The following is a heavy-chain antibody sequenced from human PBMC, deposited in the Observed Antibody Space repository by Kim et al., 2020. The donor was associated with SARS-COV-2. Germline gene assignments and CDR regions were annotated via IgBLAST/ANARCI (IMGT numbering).Heavy chain of an antibody. CDR2: IYYSGST. Sequence: SETLSLTCTVSGGSISSSSYYWGWIRQPPGKGLEWIGTIYYSGSTYYNPSLKSRVTISVDTSKNQFFLKLSSVTAADTAVYYCARLQLRFLEWFQATVFDYWGQGTLVTVSS. CDR1: GGSISSSSYY. CDR3: ARLQLRFLEWFQATVFDY. J-gene: IGHJ4*02. D-gene: IGHD3-3*01. V-gene: IGHV4-39*01.